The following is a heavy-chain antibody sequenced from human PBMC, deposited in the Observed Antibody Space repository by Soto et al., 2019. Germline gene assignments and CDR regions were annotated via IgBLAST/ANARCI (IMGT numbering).Heavy chain of an antibody. V-gene: IGHV1-18*01. J-gene: IGHJ6*02. CDR2: ISAYNGNT. Sequence: ASVKVSCKASGYTFTSYGISWVRQAPGQGLEWMGWISAYNGNTNYAQKLQGRVTMTTDTSTSTAYMELRSLRSDDTAVYYCARDHGLAWAVRPANYYYAMDVWGQGTTVTVSS. CDR1: GYTFTSYG. D-gene: IGHD6-6*01. CDR3: ARDHGLAWAVRPANYYYAMDV.